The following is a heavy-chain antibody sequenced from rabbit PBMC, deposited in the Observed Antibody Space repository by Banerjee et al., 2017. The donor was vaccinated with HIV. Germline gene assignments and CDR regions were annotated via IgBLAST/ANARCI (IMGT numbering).Heavy chain of an antibody. CDR1: GFDFSRDF. Sequence: QLEESGGSLVTLGGSLTLSCKASGFDFSRDFLSWVRQAPGKGLEWIGLNYVAKGSTDYASWVNGRFTISSDNAQNTVDLQMNSLTAADMDTYFCARIDPRFYTSGWAYFNLWGPGTLVTVS. CDR2: NYVAKGST. J-gene: IGHJ4*01. V-gene: IGHV1S7*01. D-gene: IGHD4-1*01. CDR3: ARIDPRFYTSGWAYFNL.